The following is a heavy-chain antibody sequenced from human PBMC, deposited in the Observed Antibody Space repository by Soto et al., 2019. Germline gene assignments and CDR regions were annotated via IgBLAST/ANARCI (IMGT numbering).Heavy chain of an antibody. CDR3: ARDFANYYTNSGYFYFHQ. J-gene: IGHJ1*01. V-gene: IGHV4-31*03. CDR1: GGSISSGDFY. D-gene: IGHD3-22*01. Sequence: PSETLFLTCTVSGGSISSGDFYWSFIRPDPGKGLEWIGHIFYSGSTYYNPSLKSRVTISLDTSKKHFSLKLTSVTAADTAVYFCARDFANYYTNSGYFYFHQRGQGTRVT. CDR2: IFYSGST.